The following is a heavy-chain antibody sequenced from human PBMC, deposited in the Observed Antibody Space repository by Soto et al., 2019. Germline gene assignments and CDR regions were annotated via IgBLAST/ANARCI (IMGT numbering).Heavy chain of an antibody. Sequence: GASVKVSCKASVFSVDTTYCIHWVRRAPGQGLEWMGSINPNSGDTNYAQNFQGRVTMTRDTSIITAYMEVSSLTSDDTAVYYCGSPRSGPSPDVGHWGHGTVVTVSS. CDR3: GSPRSGPSPDVGH. CDR1: VFSVDTTYC. D-gene: IGHD2-15*01. V-gene: IGHV1-2*02. CDR2: INPNSGDT. J-gene: IGHJ4*01.